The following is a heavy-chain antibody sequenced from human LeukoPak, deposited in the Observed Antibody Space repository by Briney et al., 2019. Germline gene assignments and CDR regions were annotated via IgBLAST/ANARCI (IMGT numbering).Heavy chain of an antibody. V-gene: IGHV3-9*01. D-gene: IGHD6-19*01. CDR1: GFTFDDHA. CDR3: VRDITVVGSVFDY. Sequence: GGSLRLSCAASGFTFDDHAMHWVRQAPGKGLEWVSGISWNSGGKGYADSVKGRFTISRDNAKNSLYLQMNNLRVEDTALYYCVRDITVVGSVFDYWGQGTLVTVSS. CDR2: ISWNSGGK. J-gene: IGHJ4*02.